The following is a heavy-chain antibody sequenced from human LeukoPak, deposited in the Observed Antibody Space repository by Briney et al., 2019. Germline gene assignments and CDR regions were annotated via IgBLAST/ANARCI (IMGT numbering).Heavy chain of an antibody. CDR1: GFTFSSYA. V-gene: IGHV3-23*01. CDR2: ITGSGDGT. D-gene: IGHD1-14*01. J-gene: IGHJ4*02. Sequence: GGSLRLSCAASGFTFSSYAMNWVRQTPEKGLEWVSLITGSGDGTYYADSVKGRFTISRDNSKNTLYLQMKSLRADDTAAYYCAKDYVSGTTDYWGQGTLVTVSS. CDR3: AKDYVSGTTDY.